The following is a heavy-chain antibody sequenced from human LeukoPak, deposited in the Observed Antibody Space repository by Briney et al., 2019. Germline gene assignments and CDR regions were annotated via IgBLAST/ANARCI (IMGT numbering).Heavy chain of an antibody. CDR3: TRAYTTSWYGYYMDV. D-gene: IGHD6-13*01. V-gene: IGHV3-49*04. J-gene: IGHJ6*03. CDR2: IRSKAYGGTT. Sequence: GGSLRPSCTASGFTFGDYAMSWVRQAPGKGLEWVGFIRSKAYGGTTEYAASVKGRFTISRDDSKSIAYLQMNSLETEETAVYYCTRAYTTSWYGYYMDVWGKGTTVTVSS. CDR1: GFTFGDYA.